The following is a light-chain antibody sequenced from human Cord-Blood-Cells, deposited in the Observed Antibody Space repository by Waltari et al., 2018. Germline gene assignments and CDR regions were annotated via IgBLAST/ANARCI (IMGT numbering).Light chain of an antibody. CDR3: QQSYSTPT. CDR1: QSISSY. J-gene: IGKJ1*01. Sequence: TQMTHFSSSLPPSVRDRVTITCRASQSISSYLNWYQQKPGKAPKLLIYVASSLQSGVQSRFSGSGSGTDFTLTSSSKQPEDFATYCCQQSYSTPTFGQGTKVEIK. V-gene: IGKV1-39*01. CDR2: VAS.